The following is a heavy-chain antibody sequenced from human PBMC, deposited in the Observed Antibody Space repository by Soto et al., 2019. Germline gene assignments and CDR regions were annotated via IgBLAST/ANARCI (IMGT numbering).Heavy chain of an antibody. D-gene: IGHD6-19*01. V-gene: IGHV4-34*01. CDR3: ARASSGYSFNY. CDR1: GGSFSGYY. CDR2: INHSGST. Sequence: SETLSLTCAVYGGSFSGYYWSWIRQPPGKGLEWIGEINHSGSTNYNPSLKSRVTISVDTSKNQFSLKPSSVTAADTAVYYCARASSGYSFNYWGQGTPVTVSS. J-gene: IGHJ4*02.